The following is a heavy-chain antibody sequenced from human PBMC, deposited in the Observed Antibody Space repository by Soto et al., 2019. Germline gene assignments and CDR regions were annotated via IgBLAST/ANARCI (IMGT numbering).Heavy chain of an antibody. V-gene: IGHV3-33*01. CDR3: AREGVSSWYRPYYYYGMDV. D-gene: IGHD6-13*01. CDR1: GFTFSSYG. CDR2: IWYDGSNK. Sequence: GGSLRLSCAASGFTFSSYGMHWVRQAPGKGLEWVAVIWYDGSNKYYADSVKGRFTISRDNSKNTLYLQMNSLRAEDTAVYYCAREGVSSWYRPYYYYGMDVWGQGTTVTVSS. J-gene: IGHJ6*02.